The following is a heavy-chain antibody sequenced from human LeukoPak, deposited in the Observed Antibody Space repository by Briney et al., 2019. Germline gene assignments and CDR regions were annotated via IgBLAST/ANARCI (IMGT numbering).Heavy chain of an antibody. CDR3: AKDRYDYVWGSSLPFDY. J-gene: IGHJ4*02. D-gene: IGHD3-16*01. V-gene: IGHV3-30*18. CDR2: ISYDRSNK. Sequence: GGSLRLSCAASGFTFSNYGMHWVRQAPGKGLEWEAIISYDRSNKYYADSVKGRFTISRDNSKNTLYLQMNSLRAEDTAVYYCAKDRYDYVWGSSLPFDYWGQGTLVTVSS. CDR1: GFTFSNYG.